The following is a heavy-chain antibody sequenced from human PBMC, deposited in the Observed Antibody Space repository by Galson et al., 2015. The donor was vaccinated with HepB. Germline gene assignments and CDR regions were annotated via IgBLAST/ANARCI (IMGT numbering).Heavy chain of an antibody. CDR1: GFTFSSYE. CDR3: AKGRPDYYYGMDV. Sequence: SLRLSCAASGFTFSSYEMNWVRQAPGKGLEWISDIRGSGSATFYADSVRGRFTISRDNARNSLFLQMSSLRAEDTAVYYCAKGRPDYYYGMDVWGQGTTVTVSS. D-gene: IGHD6-6*01. J-gene: IGHJ6*02. V-gene: IGHV3-48*03. CDR2: IRGSGSAT.